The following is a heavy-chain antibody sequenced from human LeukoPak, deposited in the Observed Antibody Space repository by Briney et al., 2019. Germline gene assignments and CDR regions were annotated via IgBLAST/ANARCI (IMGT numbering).Heavy chain of an antibody. V-gene: IGHV1-46*01. D-gene: IGHD1-26*01. J-gene: IGHJ4*02. Sequence: GASVKVSCKASGYTFTSSYMHWVRQAPGQGLEWMSMTYPSSGNVNYPKKFQGRVAVTRDTSTSTLYMELSSLRSDDTAVYYCAREPTGGSCYLDYWGQGTLVTVSS. CDR1: GYTFTSSY. CDR2: TYPSSGNV. CDR3: AREPTGGSCYLDY.